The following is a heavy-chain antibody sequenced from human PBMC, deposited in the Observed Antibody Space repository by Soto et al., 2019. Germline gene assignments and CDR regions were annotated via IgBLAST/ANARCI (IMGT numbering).Heavy chain of an antibody. V-gene: IGHV1-69*01. CDR2: IMPTSGRP. D-gene: IGHD1-7*01. CDR3: ARTTITGTSPPRGFFDL. Sequence: QVQLVQSGAEVKKPGSSVKVSCKASGGTFSKSGISWVRQAPGQGLECMGVIMPTSGRPDYAQKFQGRVIITADESTSTAYMELSGLTSGDTAVYYCARTTITGTSPPRGFFDLWGRGTLVTVSS. CDR1: GGTFSKSG. J-gene: IGHJ2*01.